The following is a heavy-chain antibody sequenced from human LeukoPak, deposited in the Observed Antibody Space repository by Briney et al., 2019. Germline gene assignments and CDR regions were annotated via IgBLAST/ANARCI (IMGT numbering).Heavy chain of an antibody. CDR1: GGSFSGYY. CDR2: INHSGST. V-gene: IGHV4-34*01. Sequence: SETLSLTCAVYGGSFSGYYWSWIRQPPGKGLEWIGEINHSGSTYYNPSLKSRVTISVDRSKNQFSLKLSSVTAADTAVYYCAREIFGVVMRYFDYWGQGTLVTVSS. D-gene: IGHD3-3*01. CDR3: AREIFGVVMRYFDY. J-gene: IGHJ4*02.